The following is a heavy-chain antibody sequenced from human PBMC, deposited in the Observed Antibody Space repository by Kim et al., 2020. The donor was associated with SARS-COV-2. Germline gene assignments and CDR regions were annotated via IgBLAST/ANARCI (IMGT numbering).Heavy chain of an antibody. J-gene: IGHJ4*02. D-gene: IGHD3-10*01. CDR1: GYRFTSNW. CDR3: ARQTGVLGSGTYAGHDY. CDR2: IDPDDSET. Sequence: GESLKISCKGSGYRFTSNWITWVRQMPGKGLEWMGRIDPDDSETYYNPSFQGHVTISADKSISTAYLQWSSLKASDTAMYYCARQTGVLGSGTYAGHDYGGQGTLVTVSS. V-gene: IGHV5-10-1*01.